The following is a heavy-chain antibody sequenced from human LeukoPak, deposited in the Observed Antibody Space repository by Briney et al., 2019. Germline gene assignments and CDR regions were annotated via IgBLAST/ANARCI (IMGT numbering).Heavy chain of an antibody. J-gene: IGHJ4*02. CDR1: GFTFSSYA. CDR3: ARDIIAARLLYY. Sequence: EGSLRLSCAASGFTFSSYAMSWVRQTPGKGLEWVSYISSSSSTIYYADSVKGRFTISRDNARNSLYLQMNSLRAEDTAVYYCARDIIAARLLYYWGQGTLVTVSS. CDR2: ISSSSSTI. D-gene: IGHD6-6*01. V-gene: IGHV3-48*01.